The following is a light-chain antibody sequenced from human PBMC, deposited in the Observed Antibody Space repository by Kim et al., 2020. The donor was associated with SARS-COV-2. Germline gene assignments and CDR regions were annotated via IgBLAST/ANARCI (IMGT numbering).Light chain of an antibody. CDR3: QQYNNWPGT. V-gene: IGKV3-15*01. Sequence: EIVMTQSPATLSVSPGERAALSCRASQSVSSNLAWYQQKPCQAPRLLIYGASTRATGIPARFSGSGSGTEFTLTISSLQSEDFAVYYCQQYNNWPGTFGQGTKLEI. J-gene: IGKJ2*01. CDR1: QSVSSN. CDR2: GAS.